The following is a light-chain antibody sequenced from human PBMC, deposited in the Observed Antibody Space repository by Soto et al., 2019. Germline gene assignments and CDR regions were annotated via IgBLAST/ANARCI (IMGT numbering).Light chain of an antibody. V-gene: IGKV3-20*01. CDR2: GAS. Sequence: EIVLTQSPGTLSLSPGERATLSCRASQSVSSSYLAWYQQKPGQAPRLLIYGASSRATGIPDRFSGSGSGTDFTLTISRLAHEDFAVYYCQQYGSSPYTFGQGTKVEIK. CDR1: QSVSSSY. J-gene: IGKJ2*01. CDR3: QQYGSSPYT.